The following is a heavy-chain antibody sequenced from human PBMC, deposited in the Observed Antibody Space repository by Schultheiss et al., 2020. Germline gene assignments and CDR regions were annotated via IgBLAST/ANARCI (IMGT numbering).Heavy chain of an antibody. CDR3: AKDALPNYYDSSGYPDYYYYGMDV. D-gene: IGHD3-22*01. J-gene: IGHJ6*02. CDR1: GYSFTSYW. Sequence: GESLKISCKGSGYSFTSYWIGWVRQMPGKGLEWMGIIYPGDSDTRYSPSFQGQVTISADKSISTAYLQWSSLKASDTALYYCAKDALPNYYDSSGYPDYYYYGMDVWGQGTTVNVSS. V-gene: IGHV5-51*01. CDR2: IYPGDSDT.